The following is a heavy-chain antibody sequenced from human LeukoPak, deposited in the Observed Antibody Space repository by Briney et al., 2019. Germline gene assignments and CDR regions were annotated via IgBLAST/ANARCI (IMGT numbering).Heavy chain of an antibody. CDR1: GGSISSSSYY. CDR3: ARGFRDSSSSTRYYYYGMDV. V-gene: IGHV4-39*07. CDR2: IYYSGST. D-gene: IGHD6-6*01. Sequence: SETLSLTCTVSGGSISSSSYYWGWIRQPPGKGLEWIGSIYYSGSTNYNPSLKSRVTISVDTSKNQFSLKLSSVTAADTAVYYCARGFRDSSSSTRYYYYGMDVWGQGTTVTVSS. J-gene: IGHJ6*02.